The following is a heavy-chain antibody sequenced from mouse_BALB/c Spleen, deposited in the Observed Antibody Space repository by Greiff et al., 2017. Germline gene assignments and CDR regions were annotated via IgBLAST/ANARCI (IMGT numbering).Heavy chain of an antibody. CDR3: TSRPAY. Sequence: VKLQESGAELVKPGASVKLSCKASGYTFTSYYMYWVKQRPGQGLEWIGEINPSNGGTNFNEKFKSKATLTVDKSSSTAYMQLSSLTSEDSAVYYCTSRPAYWGQGTLVTVSA. J-gene: IGHJ3*01. CDR2: INPSNGGT. CDR1: GYTFTSYY. V-gene: IGHV1S81*02.